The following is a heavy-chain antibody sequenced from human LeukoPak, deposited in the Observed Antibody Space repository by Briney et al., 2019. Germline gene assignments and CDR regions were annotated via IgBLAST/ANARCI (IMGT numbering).Heavy chain of an antibody. J-gene: IGHJ4*02. D-gene: IGHD3-10*01. Sequence: GGSLRLSCAASGFTFSSYAMHWVRQAPGKGLEWVAVISYDGSNKYYADSAKGRFTISRDNSKNTLYLQMNSLRAEDTAVYYCARGDIGELLYIDYWGQGTLVTVSS. V-gene: IGHV3-30-3*01. CDR3: ARGDIGELLYIDY. CDR2: ISYDGSNK. CDR1: GFTFSSYA.